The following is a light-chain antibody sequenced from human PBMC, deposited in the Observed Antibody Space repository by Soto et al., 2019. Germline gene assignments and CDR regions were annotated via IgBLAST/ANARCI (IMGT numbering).Light chain of an antibody. CDR2: EVN. V-gene: IGLV2-8*01. J-gene: IGLJ1*01. CDR1: SSDVGGYNY. Sequence: QSALTQPPSASGSPGQSVAISCTGTSSDVGGYNYVSWYQQHPGKAPKLMIYEVNKRPSGVPDRFSGSKSGNTAALTVSGHQAEDEADYSDSSYPGSSNAFGTGTKVTVL. CDR3: SSYPGSSNA.